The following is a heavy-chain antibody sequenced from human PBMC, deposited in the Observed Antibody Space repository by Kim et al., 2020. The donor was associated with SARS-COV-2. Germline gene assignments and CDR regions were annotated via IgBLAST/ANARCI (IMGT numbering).Heavy chain of an antibody. Sequence: ASVKVSCKAFGYTFRTSAMTWVRQAPGQGLEWMGWINTYTGDTRYAQRLLGRVTVTTDTSTSTAYMELRSLKSDDTAVYYCARPGDLYSDSWLALDLWGPGALATVAS. CDR2: INTYTGDT. D-gene: IGHD6-13*01. J-gene: IGHJ5*02. CDR1: GYTFRTSA. V-gene: IGHV1-18*01. CDR3: ARPGDLYSDSWLALDL.